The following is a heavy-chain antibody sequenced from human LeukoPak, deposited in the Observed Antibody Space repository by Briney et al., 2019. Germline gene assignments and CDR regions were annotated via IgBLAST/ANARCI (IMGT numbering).Heavy chain of an antibody. Sequence: SETLSLTCTVSGGSISSYYWSWIRQPPGKGLEWIGYIYYSGSTNYNPSLKSRVTISVDTSKNQFSLKLNSVTAADTAVYYCARRGGYSYDFRFDYWGQGILVTVSS. CDR1: GGSISSYY. CDR2: IYYSGST. J-gene: IGHJ4*02. V-gene: IGHV4-59*01. CDR3: ARRGGYSYDFRFDY. D-gene: IGHD5-12*01.